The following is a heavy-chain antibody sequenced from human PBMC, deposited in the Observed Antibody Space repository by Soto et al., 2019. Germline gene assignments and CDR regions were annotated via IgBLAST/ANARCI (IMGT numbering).Heavy chain of an antibody. V-gene: IGHV5-51*01. CDR2: IYPGDSDT. D-gene: IGHD3-3*01. CDR1: GYSFTSYW. J-gene: IGHJ4*02. Sequence: GESLKISCKGSGYSFTSYWIGWVRQMPGKGLEWMGIIYPGDSDTRYSPSFQGQVTISADKSISTAYLQWSSLKASDTAMYYCARPSYRDYFWSGPVAAFDYWGQGTLVPVSS. CDR3: ARPSYRDYFWSGPVAAFDY.